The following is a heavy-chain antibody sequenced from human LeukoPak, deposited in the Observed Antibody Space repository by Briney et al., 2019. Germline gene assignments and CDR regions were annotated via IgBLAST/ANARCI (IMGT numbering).Heavy chain of an antibody. J-gene: IGHJ4*02. V-gene: IGHV3-33*06. CDR2: TWYDGSNK. D-gene: IGHD6-6*01. Sequence: GGSLRLSCAASGFTFSSFGMHWVRQAPGKGLEWVAVTWYDGSNKYYGDPVKGRFTISRDNSKNTLYLQMNSLRAEDTALYYCAKSLAPRVGLVVVNAYFDSWGQGTLVTVSS. CDR3: AKSLAPRVGLVVVNAYFDS. CDR1: GFTFSSFG.